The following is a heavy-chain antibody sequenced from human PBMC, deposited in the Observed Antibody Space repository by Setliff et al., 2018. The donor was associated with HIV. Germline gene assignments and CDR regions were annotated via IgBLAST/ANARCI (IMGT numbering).Heavy chain of an antibody. CDR3: AGFSYNFWVYRFDH. D-gene: IGHD3-3*01. V-gene: IGHV4-31*03. Sequence: KASETLSLTCSVSGGSTTSGGYYWSWIRQHPGKGLEYIGYIYYSGSTYYNPSLKSRVTMSIDTSTQQFFLNVTSVTAADTAVYYCAGFSYNFWVYRFDHWGQGALGTSPQ. CDR1: GGSTTSGGYY. CDR2: IYYSGST. J-gene: IGHJ4*02.